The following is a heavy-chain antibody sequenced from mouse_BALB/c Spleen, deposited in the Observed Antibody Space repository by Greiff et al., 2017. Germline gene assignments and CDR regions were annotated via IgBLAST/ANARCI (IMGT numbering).Heavy chain of an antibody. V-gene: IGHV3-6*02. CDR2: ISYDGSN. Sequence: DVKLQESGPGLVKPSQSLSLTCSVTGYSITSGYYWNWIRQFPGNKLEWMGYISYDGSNNYNPSLKNRISVTRDTSNNQFFLKLNSVTTEDTATYYCARHYYGLYWYFDVWGAGTTVTVSS. J-gene: IGHJ1*01. D-gene: IGHD1-2*01. CDR3: ARHYYGLYWYFDV. CDR1: GYSITSGYY.